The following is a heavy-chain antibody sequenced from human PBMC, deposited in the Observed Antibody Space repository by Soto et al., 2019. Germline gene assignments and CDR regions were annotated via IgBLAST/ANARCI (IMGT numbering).Heavy chain of an antibody. J-gene: IGHJ4*02. CDR3: ARDRGDCHGGHCYSYFDL. D-gene: IGHD2-21*02. CDR2: IWSDGSRK. CDR1: GLTFRSYG. Sequence: XGSLRINGQAWGLTFRSYGVQWVRQDPGKGLEWVAVIWSDGSRKYYAASVEGRATISRDNSDNTLYLQMDSLRVEDTALYFCARDRGDCHGGHCYSYFDLWGRGSLVTVSS. V-gene: IGHV3-33*01.